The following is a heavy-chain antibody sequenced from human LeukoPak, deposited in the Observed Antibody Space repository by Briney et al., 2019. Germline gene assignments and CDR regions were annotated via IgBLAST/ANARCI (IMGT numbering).Heavy chain of an antibody. CDR2: INHSGST. V-gene: IGHV4-34*01. CDR3: ATWIGGYSHTPSLSY. CDR1: GGSFSCYY. J-gene: IGHJ4*02. Sequence: SETLSLTCAVYGGSFSCYYWSWIRQPPGKGLEWIGEINHSGSTNYSPSLKSRVSISLDTSKSQFSLKLSSVTAADTAVYYCATWIGGYSHTPSLSYWGQGTLVTVSS. D-gene: IGHD6-13*01.